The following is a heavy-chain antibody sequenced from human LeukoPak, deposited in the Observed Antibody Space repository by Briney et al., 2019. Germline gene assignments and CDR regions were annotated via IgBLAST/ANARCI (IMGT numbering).Heavy chain of an antibody. D-gene: IGHD3-22*01. CDR3: ARVFSGGYFHTYYFDY. CDR2: IRYSGTT. V-gene: IGHV4-59*01. J-gene: IGHJ4*02. Sequence: SETLSLTCTVSGGSISGYYWSWIRQPPGKGLEWIGYIRYSGTTNYSPSLKSRATISVDTSKNQFSLNLISVTAADTAIYYCARVFSGGYFHTYYFDYWGQGTLVTVSS. CDR1: GGSISGYY.